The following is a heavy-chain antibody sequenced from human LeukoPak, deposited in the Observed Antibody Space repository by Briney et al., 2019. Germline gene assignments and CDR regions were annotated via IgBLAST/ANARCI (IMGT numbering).Heavy chain of an antibody. CDR3: GRGSRAGSGTYRLDY. V-gene: IGHV1-2*02. CDR1: GYTFTGYY. Sequence: ASVKVSCKASGYTFTGYYMHWVRQAPGQGLEWMGWINPNSGGTNYAQKFQGRVIMTRDTSISTAYMELSRLISDDTAVYYCGRGSRAGSGTYRLDYWGQGTLVTVSS. CDR2: INPNSGGT. D-gene: IGHD1-26*01. J-gene: IGHJ4*02.